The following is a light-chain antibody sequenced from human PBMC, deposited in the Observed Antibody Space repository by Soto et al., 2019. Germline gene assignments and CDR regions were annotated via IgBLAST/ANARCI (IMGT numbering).Light chain of an antibody. Sequence: TQSAVALSLSPGETVTLSCRASQSIESNYLAWYQQKAGQAPQLLISGASTRASGIPARFSGSGSGTDFTLTISSLQAEDFAVYYCQQAYHLPITCGQGTRLEIK. CDR2: GAS. J-gene: IGKJ5*01. CDR1: QSIESNY. V-gene: IGKV3D-7*01. CDR3: QQAYHLPIT.